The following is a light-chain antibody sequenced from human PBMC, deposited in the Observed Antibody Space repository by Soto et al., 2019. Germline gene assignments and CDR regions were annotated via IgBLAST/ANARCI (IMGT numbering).Light chain of an antibody. CDR2: RTS. CDR3: QQYGTPRSVT. Sequence: EIVLTQSPGTLSLSPGARATLSCRASQSVSTSSLAWYQQKPGQAPRLLIYRTSTRATGIPDRFSGSGFGTDFTLTISKVEPEDFAVYYCQQYGTPRSVTFGQGTRLEIK. CDR1: QSVSTSS. V-gene: IGKV3-20*01. J-gene: IGKJ5*01.